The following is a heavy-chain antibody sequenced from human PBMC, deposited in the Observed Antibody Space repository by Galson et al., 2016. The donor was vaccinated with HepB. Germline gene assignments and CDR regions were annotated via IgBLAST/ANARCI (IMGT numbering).Heavy chain of an antibody. Sequence: SLRLSCAASGFTFSSYAMNCVRQAPGKGLEWVSTICGSCGDIDYADSVQGRFTISRDNSKNTLSLQMNSLRAEDTATYYCAIDPSHWIENPFALWGQGTLVTVSS. J-gene: IGHJ4*02. V-gene: IGHV3-23*01. CDR3: AIDPSHWIENPFAL. CDR2: ICGSCGDI. D-gene: IGHD2-2*03. CDR1: GFTFSSYA.